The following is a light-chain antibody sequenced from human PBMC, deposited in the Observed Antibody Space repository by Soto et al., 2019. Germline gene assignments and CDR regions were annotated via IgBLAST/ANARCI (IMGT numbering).Light chain of an antibody. CDR3: TSYVGNDIWV. Sequence: QSALTQPPSASGSPGQPVTISCTGTSSDVGAYKYVSWYQQYPGKAPTLMIYEVTKRPSGVPDRFSGSKSGNTASLTVYGLQAEDDAAYYCTSYVGNDIWVFGGGTKLTVL. J-gene: IGLJ3*02. CDR1: SSDVGAYKY. V-gene: IGLV2-8*01. CDR2: EVT.